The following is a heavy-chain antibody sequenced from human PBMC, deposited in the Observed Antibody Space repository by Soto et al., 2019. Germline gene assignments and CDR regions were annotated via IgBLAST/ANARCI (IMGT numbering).Heavy chain of an antibody. CDR3: AKGGRQWLVTSDFNY. D-gene: IGHD6-19*01. V-gene: IGHV3-30*18. J-gene: IGHJ4*02. Sequence: VQLVESGGGVVQPGRSLRLSCAASGFTFSDYAMHWVRQAPGKGLEWVAVVSHDGRNTHYADSVKGRFTISRDSSKNTISLEMTSLRAEDTAVYYGAKGGRQWLVTSDFNYWGQGALVTVSS. CDR2: VSHDGRNT. CDR1: GFTFSDYA.